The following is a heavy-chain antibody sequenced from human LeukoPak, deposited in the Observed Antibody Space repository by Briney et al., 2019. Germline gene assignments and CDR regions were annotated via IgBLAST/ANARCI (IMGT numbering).Heavy chain of an antibody. CDR3: ARGNPRAITYYYGLRYFDL. CDR1: GGSISSSNW. J-gene: IGHJ2*01. D-gene: IGHD3-10*01. V-gene: IGHV4-4*02. Sequence: SETLSLTCAVSGGSISSSNWWSWVRQPPGKGLEWIGEIYHSGSTNYNPSLKSRVTISVDTSKNQFSLKLSSVTAADTAVYYCARGNPRAITYYYGLRYFDLWGRGTLVTVSS. CDR2: IYHSGST.